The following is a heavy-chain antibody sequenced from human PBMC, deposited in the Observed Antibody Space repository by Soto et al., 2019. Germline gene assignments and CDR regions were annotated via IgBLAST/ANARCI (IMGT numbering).Heavy chain of an antibody. CDR3: AKDMVPRGLDSLDY. D-gene: IGHD2-2*03. V-gene: IGHV3-9*01. J-gene: IGHJ4*02. CDR2: ISWNSGSI. CDR1: GFTFDDYA. Sequence: PGGSLRLSCAASGFTFDDYAMHWVRQAPGKGLEWVSGISWNSGSIGYADSVKGRFTISRDNAKNSLYLQMNSLRAEDTALYYCAKDMVPRGLDSLDYWGQGTLVTVSS.